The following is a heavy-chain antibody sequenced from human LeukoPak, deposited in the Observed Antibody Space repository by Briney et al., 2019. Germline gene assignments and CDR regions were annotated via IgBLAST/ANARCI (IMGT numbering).Heavy chain of an antibody. CDR2: INHSGST. CDR1: GGSFSGYY. Sequence: SETLSLTCAVYGGSFSGYYWGWIRQPPGKGLEWIGEINHSGSTNYNPSLKSRVTISVDTSKNQFSLKLSSVTAADTAVYYCASLWLRPPYYMDVWGKGTTVTVSS. CDR3: ASLWLRPPYYMDV. J-gene: IGHJ6*03. V-gene: IGHV4-34*01. D-gene: IGHD5-12*01.